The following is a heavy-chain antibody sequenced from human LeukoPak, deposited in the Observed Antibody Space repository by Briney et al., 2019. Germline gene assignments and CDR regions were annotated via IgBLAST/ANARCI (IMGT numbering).Heavy chain of an antibody. Sequence: GGSLRLSCAASGFTFSSYAMSWVRQAPGKGLEWVSAISGSGGSTYDADSVKGRFTISRDNSKKTLYLQMNSLRAEDTAVYYCAKDNWSYGHSSYYYGMDVWGQGTTVTVSS. CDR2: ISGSGGST. J-gene: IGHJ6*02. CDR1: GFTFSSYA. CDR3: AKDNWSYGHSSYYYGMDV. V-gene: IGHV3-23*01. D-gene: IGHD1-7*01.